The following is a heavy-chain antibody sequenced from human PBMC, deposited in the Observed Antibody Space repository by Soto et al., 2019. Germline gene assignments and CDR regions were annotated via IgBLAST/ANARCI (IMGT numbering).Heavy chain of an antibody. CDR1: GGSVSSGDDY. CDR3: ASARSGGYVTD. J-gene: IGHJ4*02. V-gene: IGHV4-30-4*01. D-gene: IGHD5-12*01. CDR2: VSYSGET. Sequence: QVQLQESGPGLVKPSQTLSLTCTVFGGSVSSGDDYWSWIRQPPGKGLEWIGSVSYSGETDYNPSHKSRIALFVETAMNQFSLRVSPVTAADTAVYYCASARSGGYVTDWGQGTLVTVSS.